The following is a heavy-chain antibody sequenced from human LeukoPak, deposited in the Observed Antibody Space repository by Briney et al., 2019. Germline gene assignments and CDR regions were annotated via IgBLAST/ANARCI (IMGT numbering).Heavy chain of an antibody. J-gene: IGHJ4*02. V-gene: IGHV3-48*03. D-gene: IGHD3-9*01. Sequence: PGGSLRLPCAASGFTFSRYEMNWVRQAPGKGLEGVSYCSSSSSTIYYADSVKGRFTISRDNAKNSLYLHMNSPRAEDTAVYYCARDTYDILTGYPMWYFDYWGQGTLVTVSS. CDR3: ARDTYDILTGYPMWYFDY. CDR1: GFTFSRYE. CDR2: CSSSSSTI.